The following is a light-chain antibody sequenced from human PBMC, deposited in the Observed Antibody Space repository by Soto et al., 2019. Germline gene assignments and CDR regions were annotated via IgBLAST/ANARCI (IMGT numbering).Light chain of an antibody. V-gene: IGKV3-11*01. CDR2: DAS. CDR3: QNRGNYYT. J-gene: IGKJ2*01. Sequence: EVVLTQSPSTLSVSPGDRATLSCRASRGVSTYIAWYQQRRGQAPRLLISDASNRATGVPARFSGSWSGTDFTLTISNVEPEDVAVYYCQNRGNYYTFGQGTKLDIK. CDR1: RGVSTY.